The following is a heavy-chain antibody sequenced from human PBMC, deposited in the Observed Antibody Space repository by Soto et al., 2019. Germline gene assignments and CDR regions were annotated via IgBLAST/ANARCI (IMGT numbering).Heavy chain of an antibody. J-gene: IGHJ4*02. Sequence: LETLSLTCAVCGDVISSPTWWRWVRQPSGKGLEWVGEISHTGTTNYNPSLKSRVTISLDNSKNHFSLRLNFVTAADTAVFYCARGTNYSFDSWGRGTLLPVSS. CDR3: ARGTNYSFDS. D-gene: IGHD1-7*01. CDR2: ISHTGTT. CDR1: GDVISSPTW. V-gene: IGHV4-4*02.